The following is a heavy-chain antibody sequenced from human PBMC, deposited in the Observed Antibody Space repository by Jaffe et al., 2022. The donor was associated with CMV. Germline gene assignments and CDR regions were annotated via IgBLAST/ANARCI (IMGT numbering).Heavy chain of an antibody. CDR2: IKSKTDGGTT. J-gene: IGHJ4*02. CDR3: TTGGGYQLLSRYFDY. D-gene: IGHD2-2*01. V-gene: IGHV3-15*01. CDR1: GFTFSNAW. Sequence: EVQLVESGGGLVKPGGSLRLSCAASGFTFSNAWMSWVRQAPGKGLEWVGRIKSKTDGGTTDYAAPVKGRFTISRDDSKNTLYLQMNSLKTEDTAVYYCTTGGGYQLLSRYFDYWGQGTLVTVSS.